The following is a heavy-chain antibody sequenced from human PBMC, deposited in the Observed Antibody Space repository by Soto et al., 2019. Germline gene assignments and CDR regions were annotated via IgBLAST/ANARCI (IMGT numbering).Heavy chain of an antibody. V-gene: IGHV4-4*02. Sequence: SETLSLTCAVSGGSISSSNWWSWVRQPPGKGLEWIGEIYHSGSTNYNPSLKSRVTISVDKSKNQLSLKLSSVTAADTAVHYCARTDGYYYGSGSYWFWFDPWGQGTLVTVSS. D-gene: IGHD3-10*01. J-gene: IGHJ5*02. CDR1: GGSISSSNW. CDR3: ARTDGYYYGSGSYWFWFDP. CDR2: IYHSGST.